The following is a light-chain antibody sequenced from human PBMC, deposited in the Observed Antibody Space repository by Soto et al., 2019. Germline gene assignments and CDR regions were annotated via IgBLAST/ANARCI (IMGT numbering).Light chain of an antibody. CDR3: AAWDDSLNGVV. CDR1: SYNIGSNT. Sequence: QSVLTQPPSASGTPGQRVTISCSGSSYNIGSNTVNWYQQLPGTAPKLLTYSNNQRPSGVPDRFSGSKSGTSASLAISGLQSEDEADYYCAAWDDSLNGVVFGGGTKLTVL. V-gene: IGLV1-44*01. CDR2: SNN. J-gene: IGLJ2*01.